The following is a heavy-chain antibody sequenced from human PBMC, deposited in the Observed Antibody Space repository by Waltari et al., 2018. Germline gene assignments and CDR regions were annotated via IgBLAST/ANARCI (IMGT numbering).Heavy chain of an antibody. CDR2: ISGRTGVK. CDR1: GFDFSNSD. V-gene: IGHV3-48*01. CDR3: TGGHHNY. J-gene: IGHJ4*02. Sequence: EVQLVESGGGWVQPGGSLRLSYAASGFDFSNSDMNWVRQAPGKGLEWISYISGRTGVKYHADSVKGRFTISRDIAKNSVQLQMNSLRAEDTALYYCTGGHHNYWGQGTLVTVSS.